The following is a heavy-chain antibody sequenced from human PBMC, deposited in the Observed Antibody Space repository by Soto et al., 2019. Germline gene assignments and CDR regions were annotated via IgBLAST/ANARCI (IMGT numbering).Heavy chain of an antibody. Sequence: GGSLRLSCAASGFTFGDYAMSWFRQAPGKGLEWVGFIRSKAYGGTTEYAASVKGRFTISRDDSKTIASLQMNSLKTEDTAVYYCTRGLSVTTRLWYYYYMDVWGKGTTVTVSS. CDR3: TRGLSVTTRLWYYYYMDV. J-gene: IGHJ6*03. D-gene: IGHD4-4*01. V-gene: IGHV3-49*03. CDR2: IRSKAYGGTT. CDR1: GFTFGDYA.